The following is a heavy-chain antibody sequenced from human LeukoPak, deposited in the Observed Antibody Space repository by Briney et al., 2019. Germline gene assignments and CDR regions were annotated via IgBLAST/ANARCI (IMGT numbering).Heavy chain of an antibody. D-gene: IGHD2-15*01. J-gene: IGHJ4*02. CDR1: GFTFSSYS. CDR3: AKGPGNCSGGSCYSIDY. Sequence: GGSLRLSCAASGFTFSSYSINWVRQAPGKGLEWVSAISGSGGSTYYADSVKGRFTISRDNSKNTLYLQMNSLRAEDTAVYYCAKGPGNCSGGSCYSIDYWGQGTLVTVSS. CDR2: ISGSGGST. V-gene: IGHV3-23*01.